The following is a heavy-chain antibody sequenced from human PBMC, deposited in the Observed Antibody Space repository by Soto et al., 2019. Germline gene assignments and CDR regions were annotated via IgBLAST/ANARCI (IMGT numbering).Heavy chain of an antibody. V-gene: IGHV1-3*01. CDR3: ARDKHYDILTGYYDAFDI. CDR2: INAGNGNT. CDR1: GYTFTSYA. J-gene: IGHJ3*02. Sequence: GASVKVSCKASGYTFTSYAMHWVRQAPGQRLEWMGWINAGNGNTKYSQKFQGRVTITRDTSASTAYMELSSLRSEDTAVYYCARDKHYDILTGYYDAFDIWGQGTMVTVSS. D-gene: IGHD3-9*01.